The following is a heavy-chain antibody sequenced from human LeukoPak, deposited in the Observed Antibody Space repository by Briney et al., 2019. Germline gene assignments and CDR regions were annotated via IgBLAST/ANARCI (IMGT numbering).Heavy chain of an antibody. V-gene: IGHV1-2*02. CDR1: GYTFTGYY. J-gene: IGHJ4*02. D-gene: IGHD1-26*01. Sequence: GASVKVSCKASGYTFTGYYMHWVRQAPGQGLEWMGWINPNSGATNYAQKFQGRVTMTRDTPTSTAYMELSRLTSDDMAVYYCSRGEVDGPDFDYWGQGTLVTVSS. CDR3: SRGEVDGPDFDY. CDR2: INPNSGAT.